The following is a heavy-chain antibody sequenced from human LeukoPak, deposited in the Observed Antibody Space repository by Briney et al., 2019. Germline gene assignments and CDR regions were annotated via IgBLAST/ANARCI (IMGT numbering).Heavy chain of an antibody. CDR3: ARDQRGWELLSRLRQFYWYFDL. Sequence: GGSLRLSCAASGFTFTTYWMSWVRQAPGKGLEWVANIEQDGSEKYYVDSVKGRFTISRDNAKNSLYLQMNSLRAEDTAVYYCARDQRGWELLSRLRQFYWYFDLWGRGTLVTVSS. V-gene: IGHV3-7*01. CDR2: IEQDGSEK. CDR1: GFTFTTYW. J-gene: IGHJ2*01. D-gene: IGHD1-26*01.